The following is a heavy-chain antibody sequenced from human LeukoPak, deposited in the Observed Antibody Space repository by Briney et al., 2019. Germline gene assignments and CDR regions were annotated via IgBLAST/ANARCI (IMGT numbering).Heavy chain of an antibody. Sequence: GGSLRLSCAASGFTFSSYGMHWVRQAPGKGLEWVAVIWYDGSNKYYADSVKGRFTISRDNAKNSLYLQMNSLRAEDTAVYYCAREEDDFGYYGMDVWGQGTTVTVSS. V-gene: IGHV3-33*01. CDR1: GFTFSSYG. CDR2: IWYDGSNK. D-gene: IGHD3-3*01. CDR3: AREEDDFGYYGMDV. J-gene: IGHJ6*02.